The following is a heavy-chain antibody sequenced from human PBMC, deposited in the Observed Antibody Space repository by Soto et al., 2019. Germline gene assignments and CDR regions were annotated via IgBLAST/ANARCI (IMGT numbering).Heavy chain of an antibody. V-gene: IGHV2-5*02. Sequence: QITLKESGPTLVKPTQTLTLTCTFSGFSLSTSGVGVGWIRQPPGKALEWLVLIYWDDDKRYSPSLKSRLTITKDTSKNQVVLTMTNTDPVDTATYYCAHTIVGVTLFDYWGLGTLVTVSS. J-gene: IGHJ4*02. CDR3: AHTIVGVTLFDY. CDR2: IYWDDDK. D-gene: IGHD1-26*01. CDR1: GFSLSTSGVG.